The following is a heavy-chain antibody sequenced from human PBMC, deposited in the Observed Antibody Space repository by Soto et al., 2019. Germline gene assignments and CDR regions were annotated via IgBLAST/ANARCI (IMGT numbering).Heavy chain of an antibody. CDR3: ARGAGGNSWRSPTFDS. D-gene: IGHD5-18*01. J-gene: IGHJ4*02. Sequence: EVQLVESGGGLVQPGGSLRLSCAASGFTVSNNYMTWVRQAPGRGLDWVSIIFSAGSTYYADSVRGRFTISRDNSKNTLYLQMGSLRAEDTAIYYCARGAGGNSWRSPTFDSWGQGTLVTVSS. V-gene: IGHV3-66*01. CDR2: IFSAGST. CDR1: GFTVSNNY.